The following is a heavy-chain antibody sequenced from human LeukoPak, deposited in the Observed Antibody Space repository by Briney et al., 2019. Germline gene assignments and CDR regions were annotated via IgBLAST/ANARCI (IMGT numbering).Heavy chain of an antibody. Sequence: SETLSLTCAVYGGSFSGYYWSWIRQPPGKGLEWIGEINHSGSTNYNPSLKSRVTISVDASKNQFSLKLSSVTAADTAVYYCAREQADTVTTQDYWGQGTLVTVSS. CDR2: INHSGST. V-gene: IGHV4-34*01. J-gene: IGHJ4*02. CDR3: AREQADTVTTQDY. D-gene: IGHD4-17*01. CDR1: GGSFSGYY.